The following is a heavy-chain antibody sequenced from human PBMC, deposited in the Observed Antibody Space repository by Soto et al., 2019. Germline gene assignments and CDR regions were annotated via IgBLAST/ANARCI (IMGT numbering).Heavy chain of an antibody. J-gene: IGHJ4*02. D-gene: IGHD4-17*01. CDR3: AREKMTTVTRGSYFDY. CDR2: IYHSGST. Sequence: SETLSLTCAVSGGSISSGGYSWSWIRQPPGKGLEWIGYIYHSGSTYYNPSLKSRVTISVDRSKNQFSLKLSSVTAADTAVYYCAREKMTTVTRGSYFDYWGQGTLVTVPS. V-gene: IGHV4-30-2*01. CDR1: GGSISSGGYS.